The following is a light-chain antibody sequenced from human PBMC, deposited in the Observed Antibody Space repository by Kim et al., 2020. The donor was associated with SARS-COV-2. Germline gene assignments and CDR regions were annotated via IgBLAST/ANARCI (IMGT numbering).Light chain of an antibody. CDR1: KLGDKY. CDR2: QDR. CDR3: QAWDSSTAV. Sequence: VSPGQTASITCSGDKLGDKYVCWFQQKPGQSPVLVIYQDRKRPSGIPERFSGSNSGNTATLTISGTQAMDEADYYCQAWDSSTAVFGTGTKVTVL. V-gene: IGLV3-1*01. J-gene: IGLJ1*01.